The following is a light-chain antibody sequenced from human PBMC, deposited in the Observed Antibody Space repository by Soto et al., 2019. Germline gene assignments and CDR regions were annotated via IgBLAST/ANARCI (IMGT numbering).Light chain of an antibody. CDR3: QQYSSSVWT. J-gene: IGKJ1*01. Sequence: EIVLTQSPDTLSLSPGERASLSCRSTHSVTSNSLAWYQQKVGQAPRLLIYSTSNRATGIPDRFRGSGSGTDATLTISGLETEDFAVYYRQQYSSSVWTFGQGTRVEIK. V-gene: IGKV3-20*01. CDR2: STS. CDR1: HSVTSNS.